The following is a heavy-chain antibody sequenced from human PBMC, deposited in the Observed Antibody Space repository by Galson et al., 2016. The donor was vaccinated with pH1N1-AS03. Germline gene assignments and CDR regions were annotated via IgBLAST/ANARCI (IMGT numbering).Heavy chain of an antibody. Sequence: LRLSCAASGFSFGDYTMTWVRQAPGKGLEWVGFIRNKAYGGTTEYATSVKGRFTISRDDSKNTAYLQMNSLKTEDTAIFYCSRLKTGSFDYWGQGTLVTVSS. CDR1: GFSFGDYT. V-gene: IGHV3-49*04. J-gene: IGHJ4*02. D-gene: IGHD7-27*01. CDR3: SRLKTGSFDY. CDR2: IRNKAYGGTT.